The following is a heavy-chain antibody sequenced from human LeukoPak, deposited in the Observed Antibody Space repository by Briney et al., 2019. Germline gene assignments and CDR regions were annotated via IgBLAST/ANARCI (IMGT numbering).Heavy chain of an antibody. CDR2: ISNSGGDT. V-gene: IGHV3-23*01. D-gene: IGHD3-10*01. CDR1: GFTFSNYA. Sequence: GGSLRLSCAASGFTFSNYAMSWVRQAPGRGLEWVLGISNSGGDTQYADSVKGRFTISRDNSKNTLYLQMNSLRAEDTAVYYCAKSRSYTVRDAFEIWGQGTKVTVSS. CDR3: AKSRSYTVRDAFEI. J-gene: IGHJ3*02.